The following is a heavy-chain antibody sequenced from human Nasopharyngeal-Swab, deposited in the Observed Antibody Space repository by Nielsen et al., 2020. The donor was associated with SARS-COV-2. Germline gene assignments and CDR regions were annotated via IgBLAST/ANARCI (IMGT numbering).Heavy chain of an antibody. V-gene: IGHV3-21*01. D-gene: IGHD5-12*01. CDR2: ISSSSSYI. Sequence: WIRQPPGKGLEWVSSISSSSSYIYYADSVKGRFTISRDNAKNSLYLQMNSLRAEDTAVYYCARDLSGYWASFDYWGQGTLVTVSS. J-gene: IGHJ4*02. CDR3: ARDLSGYWASFDY.